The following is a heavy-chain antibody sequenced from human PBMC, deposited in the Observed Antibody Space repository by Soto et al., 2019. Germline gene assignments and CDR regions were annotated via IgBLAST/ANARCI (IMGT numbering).Heavy chain of an antibody. D-gene: IGHD6-13*01. CDR1: GFTFNTYW. Sequence: EVQLVESGGGLVQPGGSLRLSCAASGFTFNTYWMSWVRQAPGKGLEWVALIKPDGSETYYMDSVKGRFTISRDNSKSSLYLQMSNLRADDTAEYYCTRSTAGSDYWGQGTLVAVS. CDR2: IKPDGSET. J-gene: IGHJ4*02. V-gene: IGHV3-7*05. CDR3: TRSTAGSDY.